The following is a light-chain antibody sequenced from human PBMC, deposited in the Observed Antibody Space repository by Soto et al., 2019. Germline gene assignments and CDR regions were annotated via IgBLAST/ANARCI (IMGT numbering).Light chain of an antibody. J-gene: IGLJ2*01. CDR3: GTWDSSLSAHVV. V-gene: IGLV1-51*01. Sequence: QAVVTQPPSVSAAPGQTVTISCSGSSSNIGNNYVSWYQQLPGTAPKLLIYDNNKRPSGIPDRFSGSKSGTSATLGITGLQTGDEADYYCGTWDSSLSAHVVFGGGTQLTVL. CDR1: SSNIGNNY. CDR2: DNN.